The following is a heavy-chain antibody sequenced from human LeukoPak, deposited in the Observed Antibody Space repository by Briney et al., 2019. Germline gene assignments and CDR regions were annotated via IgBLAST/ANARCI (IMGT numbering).Heavy chain of an antibody. CDR2: IYSGGST. Sequence: GGSLRLSCAVSGFTVSNNYMSWVRQAPGKGLEWASVIYSGGSTYCADSVKGRLTISRDNSKNTLYLQMNSLRIEDTAVYYCTKDRSYGRSYFDYWGQGTLVTVAS. CDR3: TKDRSYGRSYFDY. D-gene: IGHD5-18*01. J-gene: IGHJ4*02. CDR1: GFTVSNNY. V-gene: IGHV3-66*02.